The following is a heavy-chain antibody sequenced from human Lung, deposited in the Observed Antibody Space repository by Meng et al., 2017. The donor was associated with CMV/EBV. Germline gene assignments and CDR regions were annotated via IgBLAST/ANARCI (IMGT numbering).Heavy chain of an antibody. CDR3: ARFGGAPVGSTPPDY. D-gene: IGHD1-26*01. CDR1: GYTFSAYQ. Sequence: ASXXVSXKTSGYTFSAYQMHWIRQAPGHGLEWMGWINPSSGVTRSAPKYQGRVTMTSDRYSTAYLELTSLTSDDTAFYYCARFGGAPVGSTPPDYWGQGTLVT. V-gene: IGHV1-2*02. CDR2: INPSSGVT. J-gene: IGHJ4*02.